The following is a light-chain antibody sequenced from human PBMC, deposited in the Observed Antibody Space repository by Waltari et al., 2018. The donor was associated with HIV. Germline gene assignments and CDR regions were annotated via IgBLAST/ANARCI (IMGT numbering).Light chain of an antibody. Sequence: PVLTQPPSVSGPPGQRVTNSCTRSSSNIGATDDVHWYQQLPGTAPKLLIYANDNRPSGVPDRFSGSKSGTSASLAITGLQAEDEADYYCQSYDSTLRVVFGGGTKLTVL. CDR2: AND. CDR1: SSNIGATDD. CDR3: QSYDSTLRVV. J-gene: IGLJ2*01. V-gene: IGLV1-40*01.